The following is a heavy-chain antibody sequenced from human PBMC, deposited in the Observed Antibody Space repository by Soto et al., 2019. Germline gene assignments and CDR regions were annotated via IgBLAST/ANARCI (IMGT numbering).Heavy chain of an antibody. J-gene: IGHJ6*02. D-gene: IGHD3-10*01. CDR1: GFTFSSYG. V-gene: IGHV3-30*18. Sequence: ESGGGVVQPGRSLRLSCAASGFTFSSYGMHWVRQAPGKGLEWVAVISYDGSNKYYADSVKGRFTISRDNSKNTLYLQMNSLRAEDTAVYYCAKGSTLVRGVMDYGMDVWGQGTTVTVSS. CDR3: AKGSTLVRGVMDYGMDV. CDR2: ISYDGSNK.